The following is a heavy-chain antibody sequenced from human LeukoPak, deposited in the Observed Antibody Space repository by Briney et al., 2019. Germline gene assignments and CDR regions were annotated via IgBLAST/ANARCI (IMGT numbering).Heavy chain of an antibody. CDR2: IWYGGSNK. CDR3: ARDFGIAAAGKNY. Sequence: GRSLRLSCAASGFTFSSYGMHWVRQAPGKGLEWVAVIWYGGSNKYYADSVKGRFTISRDNSKNTLYLQMNSLRAEDTAVYYCARDFGIAAAGKNYWGQGTLVTVSS. CDR1: GFTFSSYG. D-gene: IGHD6-13*01. V-gene: IGHV3-33*08. J-gene: IGHJ4*02.